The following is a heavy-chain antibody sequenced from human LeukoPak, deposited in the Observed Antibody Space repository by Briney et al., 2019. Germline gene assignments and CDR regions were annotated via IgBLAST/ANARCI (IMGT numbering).Heavy chain of an antibody. CDR2: IKQDESEK. J-gene: IGHJ5*02. D-gene: IGHD6-13*01. CDR3: ARDVSGDSSSWYWFDP. Sequence: GGSLRLSCAASGFTFSSYWMSWVRQAPGKGRERVANIKQDESEKYYVDSVKGRFTISRDNAKNSLYLQMNSLRAEDTAVYYCARDVSGDSSSWYWFDPWGQGTLVTVSS. V-gene: IGHV3-7*03. CDR1: GFTFSSYW.